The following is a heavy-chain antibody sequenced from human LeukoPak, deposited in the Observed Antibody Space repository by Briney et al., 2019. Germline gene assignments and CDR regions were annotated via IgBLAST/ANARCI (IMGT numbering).Heavy chain of an antibody. J-gene: IGHJ4*02. CDR3: ARDLDFWSGYYHRGYFDY. V-gene: IGHV3-53*01. CDR2: IYSGGST. CDR1: GFTVSSNY. Sequence: GGSLRLSCAASGFTVSSNYMSWVRQAPGKGLEWVSVIYSGGSTYYADSVKGRFTTSRDNAKNSLYLQMNSLRDEDTAVYYCARDLDFWSGYYHRGYFDYWGQGTLVTVSS. D-gene: IGHD3-3*01.